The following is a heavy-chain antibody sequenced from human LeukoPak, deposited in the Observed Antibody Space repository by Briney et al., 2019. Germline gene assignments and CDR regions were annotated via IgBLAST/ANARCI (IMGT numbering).Heavy chain of an antibody. D-gene: IGHD2-15*01. Sequence: GGSLRFSCAASGFTFSTYAMSWVRQTPGKGLEWVAAISGSNPGTYHANSVKGRFTISRDNSKNTLHLQMSGLRAEDTARYYCAKAPVGHCSGAFCYHFDSWGQGTLVTVSS. CDR2: ISGSNPGT. J-gene: IGHJ4*02. CDR3: AKAPVGHCSGAFCYHFDS. V-gene: IGHV3-23*01. CDR1: GFTFSTYA.